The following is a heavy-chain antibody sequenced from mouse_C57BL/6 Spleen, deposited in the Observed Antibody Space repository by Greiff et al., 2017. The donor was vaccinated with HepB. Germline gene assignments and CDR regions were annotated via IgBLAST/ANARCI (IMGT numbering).Heavy chain of an antibody. CDR3: TFYGSPYWYFDV. CDR2: IDPEDGDT. CDR1: GFNIKDYY. V-gene: IGHV14-1*01. Sequence: EVQLQQSGAELVRPGASVKLSCTASGFNIKDYYMHWVKQRPEQGLEWIGRIDPEDGDTEYAPKFQGKATMTADTSSNTAYLQLSILTSEDTAVYYCTFYGSPYWYFDVWGTGTTVTVSS. J-gene: IGHJ1*03. D-gene: IGHD1-1*01.